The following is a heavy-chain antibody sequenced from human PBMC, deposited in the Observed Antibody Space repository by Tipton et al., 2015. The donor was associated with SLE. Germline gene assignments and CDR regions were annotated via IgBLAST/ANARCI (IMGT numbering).Heavy chain of an antibody. J-gene: IGHJ4*02. CDR2: IHYGGTT. V-gene: IGHV4-4*07. CDR3: AREYSGGVCLDY. Sequence: TLSLTCTVSGGSISHYYWSWIRQPAGRKLEWIGRIHYGGTTNYNPSLKNRLTMSVDMSKNQFSLNLSAVTAADTAVYYCAREYSGGVCLDYWGQGKLVTVSA. CDR1: GGSISHYY. D-gene: IGHD2-21*01.